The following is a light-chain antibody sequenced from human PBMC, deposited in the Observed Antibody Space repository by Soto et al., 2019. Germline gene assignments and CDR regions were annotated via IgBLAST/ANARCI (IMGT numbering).Light chain of an antibody. Sequence: QSVLTQPPSASGTPGPRVTISCSGSSSNIGSKTVNWYQQLPGTVPKLLIYNSYQRPSGVPDRFSGSKSGTSASLAISGLQSEDEADYYCAAWDASLNGYVFGAGTKVTVL. CDR2: NSY. CDR3: AAWDASLNGYV. J-gene: IGLJ1*01. V-gene: IGLV1-44*01. CDR1: SSNIGSKT.